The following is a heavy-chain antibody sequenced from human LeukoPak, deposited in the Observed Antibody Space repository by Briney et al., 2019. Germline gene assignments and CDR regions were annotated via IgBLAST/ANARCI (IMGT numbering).Heavy chain of an antibody. CDR1: GYTLSNHA. J-gene: IGHJ4*02. Sequence: ASVKVSCKGSGYTLSNHAFSWVRQAPGQGLEWMGWISAYNGNTNYAQKLQGRVTMTTDTSTSTAYMELRSLRSDDTAVYYCARGRDFWSGYLKPKYYFDYWGQGTLVTVSS. V-gene: IGHV1-18*04. CDR3: ARGRDFWSGYLKPKYYFDY. CDR2: ISAYNGNT. D-gene: IGHD3-3*01.